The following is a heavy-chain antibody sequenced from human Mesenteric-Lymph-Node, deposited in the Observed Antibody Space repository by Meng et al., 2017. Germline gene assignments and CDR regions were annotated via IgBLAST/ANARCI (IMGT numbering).Heavy chain of an antibody. D-gene: IGHD2-15*01. Sequence: GESLKISCAASGFTFSSYWMSWVRQAPGKGLEWVSGISASGFSTYYADSVKGRFPISRDNSKNTLYLHMNNLRAEDTAVYYCARTVVAAGVNYWGQGTLVTVSS. CDR3: ARTVVAAGVNY. J-gene: IGHJ4*02. V-gene: IGHV3-23*01. CDR1: GFTFSSYW. CDR2: ISASGFST.